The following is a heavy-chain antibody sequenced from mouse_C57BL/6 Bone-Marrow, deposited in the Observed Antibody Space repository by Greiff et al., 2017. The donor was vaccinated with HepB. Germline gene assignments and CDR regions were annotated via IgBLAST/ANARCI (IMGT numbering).Heavy chain of an antibody. V-gene: IGHV7-3*01. J-gene: IGHJ4*01. CDR1: GFTFTDYY. D-gene: IGHD1-1*01. CDR3: ARYPYYYGWAMDY. Sequence: EVQRVESGGGLVQPGGSLSLSCAASGFTFTDYYMSWVRQPPGKALEWLGFIRNKANGYTTEYSASVKGRFTISRDNSQSILYLQMNALRAEDSATYYCARYPYYYGWAMDYWGQGTSVTVSS. CDR2: IRNKANGYTT.